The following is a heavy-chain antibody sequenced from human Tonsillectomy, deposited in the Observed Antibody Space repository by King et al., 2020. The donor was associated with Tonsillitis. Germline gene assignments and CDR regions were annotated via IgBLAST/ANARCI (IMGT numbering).Heavy chain of an antibody. CDR2: IYYSGST. Sequence: QLQESGPGLVKPSDTLSLTCAVSDYPITSDNWWVWIRQPPGKGLEWIGYIYYSGSTYYSPSLKSRVTMSVDTSKNEFSLKLSSVTAVDTAVYYCTRNPSGSSSFDPWGQGTLSPSPQ. CDR1: DYPITSDNW. CDR3: TRNPSGSSSFDP. V-gene: IGHV4-28*01. D-gene: IGHD3-10*01. J-gene: IGHJ5*02.